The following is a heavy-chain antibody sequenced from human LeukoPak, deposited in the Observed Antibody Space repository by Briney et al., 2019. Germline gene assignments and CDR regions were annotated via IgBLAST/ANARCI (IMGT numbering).Heavy chain of an antibody. J-gene: IGHJ4*02. V-gene: IGHV3-30-3*01. Sequence: PGGSLRLSCAASGFTFSSYAMHWVRQAPGKGLEWVAVISYDGSNKYYADSVKGRFTISRDNSKNTLYLQMNSLRAEDTAVYYCARADIAAAGTDYWGQGTPVTVSS. D-gene: IGHD6-13*01. CDR2: ISYDGSNK. CDR1: GFTFSSYA. CDR3: ARADIAAAGTDY.